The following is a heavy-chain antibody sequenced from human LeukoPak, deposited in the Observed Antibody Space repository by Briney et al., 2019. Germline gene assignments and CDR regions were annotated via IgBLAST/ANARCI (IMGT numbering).Heavy chain of an antibody. CDR3: ARVRAVTTFRDAFDI. J-gene: IGHJ3*02. CDR2: ISSSSSTI. V-gene: IGHV3-48*02. D-gene: IGHD4-17*01. CDR1: GFTFSSYS. Sequence: GGSLRLSCAASGFTFSSYSMNWVRQAPGKGLEWVSYISSSSSTIYYADSVKGRFTISRDNAKNSLYLQMNSLTDEDTAVYYCARVRAVTTFRDAFDIWGQGTMVTVPS.